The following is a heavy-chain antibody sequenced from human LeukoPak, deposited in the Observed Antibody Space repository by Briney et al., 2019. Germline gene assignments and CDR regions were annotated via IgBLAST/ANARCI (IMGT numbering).Heavy chain of an antibody. V-gene: IGHV4-59*01. CDR2: IYHSGST. D-gene: IGHD3-10*01. CDR1: GDSISSYY. J-gene: IGHJ4*02. Sequence: SETLSLTCTVSGDSISSYYWSWIRQPPGEGLGWIGYIYHSGSTSYNPSLKSRVTMSIDTSKNQFSLKLTSVTAADTAVYYCARDSGYGSATCWGQGTLVTVSS. CDR3: ARDSGYGSATC.